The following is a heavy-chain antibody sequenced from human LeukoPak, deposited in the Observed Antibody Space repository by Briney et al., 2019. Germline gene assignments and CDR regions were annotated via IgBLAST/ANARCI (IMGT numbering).Heavy chain of an antibody. V-gene: IGHV3-15*01. J-gene: IGHJ4*02. CDR2: IKTTNEGRPT. Sequence: GGSLRLSCAGSVTNAWMTWVREAPGKGLEWVGRIKTTNEGRPTDYAAPAKGRFTISRDDSKSALYLEMNSLETEDSAVYYCTADLSDSAGYSFEYWGQGTLVTVSS. D-gene: IGHD3-22*01. CDR3: TADLSDSAGYSFEY. CDR1: VTNAW.